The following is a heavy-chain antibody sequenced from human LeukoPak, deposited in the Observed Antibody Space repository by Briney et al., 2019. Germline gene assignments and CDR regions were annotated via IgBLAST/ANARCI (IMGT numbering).Heavy chain of an antibody. CDR1: GGSVSSDIYY. J-gene: IGHJ4*02. Sequence: SETLSLTCTVSGGSVSSDIYYWSWIRQPPGEGLEWIGYVYYSGSTNYNPSLKSRVTISVDTSKNQFSLKLSSVTAADTAVYYCARVLEGRWELLDYFDYWGQGTLVTVSS. V-gene: IGHV4-61*01. D-gene: IGHD1-26*01. CDR2: VYYSGST. CDR3: ARVLEGRWELLDYFDY.